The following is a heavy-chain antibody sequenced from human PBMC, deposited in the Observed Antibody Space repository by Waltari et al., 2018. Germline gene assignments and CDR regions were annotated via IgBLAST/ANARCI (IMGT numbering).Heavy chain of an antibody. D-gene: IGHD5-18*01. CDR3: ARIRLDTAMVTGYFDY. V-gene: IGHV2-70*15. CDR1: GFSPSTSGMC. Sequence: QVTLRESGPALVKPTQTLTLTCTFSGFSPSTSGMCVSWIRQPPGKALEWLARIDWDDDKYYSTSLKTRLTISKDTSKNQVVLTMTNMDPVDTATYYCARIRLDTAMVTGYFDYWGQGTLVTVSS. CDR2: IDWDDDK. J-gene: IGHJ4*02.